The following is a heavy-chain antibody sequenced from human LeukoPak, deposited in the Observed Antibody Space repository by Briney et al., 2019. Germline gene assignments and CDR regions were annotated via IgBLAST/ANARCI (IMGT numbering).Heavy chain of an antibody. CDR3: VRHIGGTTWDY. V-gene: IGHV4-30-4*08. Sequence: PSETLSLTCTVSGDSLRKSTFYWVWIRQPPGKGLEWIGYISYSGSTYYNPSLTSRLTISLDTSKNQFSLRLSSVTAADTAVYYCVRHIGGTTWDYWGQGTLVTVSS. CDR2: ISYSGST. J-gene: IGHJ4*02. CDR1: GDSLRKSTFY. D-gene: IGHD1-7*01.